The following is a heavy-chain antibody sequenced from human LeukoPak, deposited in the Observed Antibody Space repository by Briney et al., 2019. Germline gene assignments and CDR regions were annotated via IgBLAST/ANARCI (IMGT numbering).Heavy chain of an antibody. CDR3: AKSPVAVVTAISLGGFDY. J-gene: IGHJ4*02. Sequence: GGSLRLSCAASGITVSTNYMSWVRQAPGKGLEWVSAISGSGGSTYYADSVKGRFAISRDNSKNTLYLQMNSLRAEDTAVYYCAKSPVAVVTAISLGGFDYWGQGTLVTVSS. CDR2: ISGSGGST. CDR1: GITVSTNY. D-gene: IGHD2-21*02. V-gene: IGHV3-23*01.